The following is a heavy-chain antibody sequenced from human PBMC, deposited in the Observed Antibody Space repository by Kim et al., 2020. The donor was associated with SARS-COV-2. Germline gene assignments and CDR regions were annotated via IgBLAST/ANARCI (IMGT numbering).Heavy chain of an antibody. CDR2: INPTGVGT. V-gene: IGHV1-46*01. CDR1: GYSFTSYY. CDR3: ARTCVTSSFNGFDP. J-gene: IGHJ5*02. D-gene: IGHD6-13*01. Sequence: GSVKVSCKASGYSFTSYYVHWVRQAPGQGLEWMGLINPTGVGTSYAQKFQGRVTMTRDTSTSTVYLELSSLRPDDTAVYYCARTCVTSSFNGFDPWGQGT.